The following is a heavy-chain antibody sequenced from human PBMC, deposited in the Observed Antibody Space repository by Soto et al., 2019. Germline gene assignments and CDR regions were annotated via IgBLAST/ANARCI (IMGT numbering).Heavy chain of an antibody. V-gene: IGHV4-4*07. D-gene: IGHD5-18*01. J-gene: IGHJ4*02. CDR1: CGSIISYY. CDR3: AREVRVDTSGCLDY. CDR2: IYTSGST. Sequence: SETMSLACTFSCGSIISYYWSWIRQPAGKGLEWIGRIYTSGSTNYNPSLKSRVTMSVDTSKNQFSLKLSSVTAADTAVYYCAREVRVDTSGCLDYWGQGTLVTVSS.